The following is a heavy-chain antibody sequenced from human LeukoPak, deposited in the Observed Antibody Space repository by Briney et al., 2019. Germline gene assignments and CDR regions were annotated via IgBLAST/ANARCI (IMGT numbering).Heavy chain of an antibody. CDR3: ARDWRKGMATIGSPYFDP. V-gene: IGHV1-2*02. D-gene: IGHD5-24*01. CDR1: GYTFTGYY. J-gene: IGHJ5*02. CDR2: INPNSGGT. Sequence: ASVKVSCKASGYTFTGYYMHWVRQAPGQGLEWMGWINPNSGGTNYAQKFQGRVTMTRDTSISTAYMELSRLRSDDTAVYYCARDWRKGMATIGSPYFDPWGQGTLVTVSS.